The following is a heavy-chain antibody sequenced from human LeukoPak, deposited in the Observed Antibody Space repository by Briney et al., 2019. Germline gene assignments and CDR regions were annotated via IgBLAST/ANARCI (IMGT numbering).Heavy chain of an antibody. J-gene: IGHJ3*02. Sequence: SETLSLTCTVSGGSISSYYWSWIRQPPGKGLEWIGYIYYSGSTNYNPSLKSRVTISVDTSKNQFSLKLSSVTAADTAVYYCASRTAMVTCCAFAIWGQGTMVTVSS. V-gene: IGHV4-59*08. D-gene: IGHD5-18*01. CDR3: ASRTAMVTCCAFAI. CDR1: GGSISSYY. CDR2: IYYSGST.